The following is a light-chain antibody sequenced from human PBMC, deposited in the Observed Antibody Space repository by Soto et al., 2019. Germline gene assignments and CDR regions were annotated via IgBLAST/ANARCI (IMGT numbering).Light chain of an antibody. Sequence: QSVLTQPPSVSGAPGQRVTISCTGSSSNIGAGFDVHWYQQLPGTAPKLLIQANSNRPSGVPDRFSGSKSGTSASLAITGLQAEDEADYYCQSYDSSLSGYVFGTVTKLTVL. CDR2: ANS. CDR1: SSNIGAGFD. V-gene: IGLV1-40*01. J-gene: IGLJ1*01. CDR3: QSYDSSLSGYV.